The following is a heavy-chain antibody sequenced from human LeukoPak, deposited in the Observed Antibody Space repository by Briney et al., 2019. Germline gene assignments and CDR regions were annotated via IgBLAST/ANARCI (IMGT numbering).Heavy chain of an antibody. CDR3: VRDGPSWGLL. D-gene: IGHD7-27*01. Sequence: PSETLSLTCTVSGGSIGTYYWSWIRQPAGKGLEWIGRIFTTGGANYNPSLKSRVTMSLDTSNNLFSLKLNSVTAADRAVYYCVRDGPSWGLLWGQGALVTVSS. V-gene: IGHV4-4*07. CDR1: GGSIGTYY. J-gene: IGHJ4*02. CDR2: IFTTGGA.